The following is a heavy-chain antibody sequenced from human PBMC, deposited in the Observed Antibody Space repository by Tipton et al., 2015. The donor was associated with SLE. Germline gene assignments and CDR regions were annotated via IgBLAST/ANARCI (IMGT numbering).Heavy chain of an antibody. CDR2: VSYAGST. Sequence: TLSLTCTVSGDSISPNFWSWIRQPPGKGLEWIGYVSYAGSTNYNPSLESRVTMSVDTSKNQFSLKLYSVTAADTAVYYCASAGIDYYSAMDVWGQGTAVTFSS. CDR3: ASAGIDYYSAMDV. V-gene: IGHV4-59*01. CDR1: GDSISPNF. J-gene: IGHJ6*02.